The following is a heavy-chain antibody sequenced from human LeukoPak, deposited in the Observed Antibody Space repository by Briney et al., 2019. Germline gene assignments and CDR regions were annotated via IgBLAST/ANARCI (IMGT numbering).Heavy chain of an antibody. V-gene: IGHV1-69*13. J-gene: IGHJ4*02. Sequence: ASVKVSCKASGGTFSSYAISWVRQAPGQGLEWMGGIIPIFGTANYAQKFQGRVTITADESTSTAYMELSSLRSEDTAVYYCARDFYDSSGPNGDYWGQGTLVTVSS. CDR1: GGTFSSYA. CDR2: IIPIFGTA. CDR3: ARDFYDSSGPNGDY. D-gene: IGHD3-22*01.